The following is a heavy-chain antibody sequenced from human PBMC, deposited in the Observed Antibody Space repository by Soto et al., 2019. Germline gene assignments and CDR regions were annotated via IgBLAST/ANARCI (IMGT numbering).Heavy chain of an antibody. CDR3: AREVTTGTLDY. Sequence: QVQLVQSGAEVKKPGASVKVSCKPSGYTFTSYDINWVRQATGQGLEWMGWMNPNNVNTGYAQKFQGRVTMTRNISLNTAYMELSSLRSEDTAVYYCAREVTTGTLDYWGQGTLVTVSS. D-gene: IGHD1-1*01. V-gene: IGHV1-8*01. J-gene: IGHJ4*02. CDR1: GYTFTSYD. CDR2: MNPNNVNT.